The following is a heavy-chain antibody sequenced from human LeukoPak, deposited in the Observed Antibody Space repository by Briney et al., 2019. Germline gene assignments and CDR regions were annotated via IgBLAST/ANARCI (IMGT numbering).Heavy chain of an antibody. CDR2: INPSGGST. CDR1: GYTFTSYY. J-gene: IGHJ4*02. Sequence: ASVKVSCKASGYTFTSYYMHWVRQAPGQGLEWMGLINPSGGSTSYAQKFQGRVTMTRDTSTSTVYMELSSLRSEDTAVYYCARDDALNYCSSTSCSPLFDYWGQGTLVTVSS. CDR3: ARDDALNYCSSTSCSPLFDY. D-gene: IGHD2-2*01. V-gene: IGHV1-46*01.